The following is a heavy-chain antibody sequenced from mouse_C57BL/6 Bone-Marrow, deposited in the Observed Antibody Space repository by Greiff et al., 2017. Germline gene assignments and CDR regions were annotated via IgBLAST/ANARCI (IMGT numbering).Heavy chain of an antibody. V-gene: IGHV1-64*01. J-gene: IGHJ2*01. D-gene: IGHD2-3*01. CDR3: AADGYYDYFDY. CDR1: GYTFTSYW. Sequence: QVQLQQPGAELVKPGASVKLSCKASGYTFTSYWMHWVKQRPGQGLEWIGMIHPNSGSNNYNEKFKSKATLTVDKSSSTAYMQLSSLTSEDSAVYYCAADGYYDYFDYWGQGTTLTVSS. CDR2: IHPNSGSN.